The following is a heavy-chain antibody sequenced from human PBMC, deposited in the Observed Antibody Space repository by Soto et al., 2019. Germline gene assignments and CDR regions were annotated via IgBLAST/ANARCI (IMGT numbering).Heavy chain of an antibody. CDR2: ISYDGSNK. J-gene: IGHJ4*02. V-gene: IGHV3-30*03. Sequence: QVQLVESGGGVVQPGRSLRLSCAASGFRFSSYGMHWVRQAPGKGLEWVAVISYDGSNKYYADSVKGRFTISRDNSKNTLYLQMNSLRAEDTAVYYCLSSGWYVMRGQGTLVTVSS. D-gene: IGHD6-19*01. CDR3: LSSGWYVM. CDR1: GFRFSSYG.